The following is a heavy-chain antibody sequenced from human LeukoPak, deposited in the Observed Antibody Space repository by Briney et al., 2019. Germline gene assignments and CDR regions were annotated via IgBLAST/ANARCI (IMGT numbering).Heavy chain of an antibody. Sequence: GGSLRLSCSASGFTFTNYGMHWVRQAPGKGLEWVAVVWYDGSKEYYADSVKGRFTISRDNSKNTLSLQMNSLRAEDTAVYYCARDVDSGWPDYWGQGTLVTVPS. CDR2: VWYDGSKE. J-gene: IGHJ4*02. V-gene: IGHV3-33*08. CDR1: GFTFTNYG. CDR3: ARDVDSGWPDY. D-gene: IGHD6-19*01.